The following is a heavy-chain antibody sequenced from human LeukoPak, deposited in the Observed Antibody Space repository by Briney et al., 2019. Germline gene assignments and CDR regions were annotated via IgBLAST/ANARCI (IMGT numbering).Heavy chain of an antibody. J-gene: IGHJ4*02. D-gene: IGHD3-22*01. CDR2: ISSSSSYI. V-gene: IGHV3-21*01. Sequence: PAGSLRLSCAASGFTFSSYCMNWVRQAPGKGLELVSYISSSSSYIYYADSVKGRFTIFRDNAKNSLYLQMNSLRAEDTAVYYCARVEYDSSGYYYRNPFDYWGQGTLVTVSS. CDR3: ARVEYDSSGYYYRNPFDY. CDR1: GFTFSSYC.